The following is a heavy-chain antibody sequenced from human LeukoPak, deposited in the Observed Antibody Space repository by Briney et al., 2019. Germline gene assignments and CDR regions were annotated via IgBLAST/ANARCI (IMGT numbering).Heavy chain of an antibody. J-gene: IGHJ5*02. CDR1: GYTFTSYY. V-gene: IGHV1-46*01. CDR2: INPSGGST. Sequence: ASVKVSCKASGYTFTSYYMHWVRQAPGQGLEWMGIINPSGGSTSYAQKFQGRVTMTRDMSTSTVYMELSSLRSEDTAVYYCARDRGNYIGNNWFDPWGQGTLVTVSS. CDR3: ARDRGNYIGNNWFDP. D-gene: IGHD4-11*01.